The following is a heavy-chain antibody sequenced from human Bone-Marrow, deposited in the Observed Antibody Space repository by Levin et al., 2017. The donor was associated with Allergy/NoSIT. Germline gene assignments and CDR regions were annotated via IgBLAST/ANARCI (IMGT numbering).Heavy chain of an antibody. CDR3: AKDGGGYSYGEYIDY. Sequence: LSLTCAASGFPFSSSAMSWVRQAPGKGLEWVSAISGSGGSTYYADSVKGRFTISRDNSKNTLYLQMNSLRAEDTAVYYCAKDGGGYSYGEYIDYWGQGTLVTVSS. J-gene: IGHJ4*02. V-gene: IGHV3-23*01. CDR2: ISGSGGST. CDR1: GFPFSSSA. D-gene: IGHD5-18*01.